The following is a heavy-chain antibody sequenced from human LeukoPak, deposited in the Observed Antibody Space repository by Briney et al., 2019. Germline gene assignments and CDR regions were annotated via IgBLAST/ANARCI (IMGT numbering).Heavy chain of an antibody. V-gene: IGHV4-59*08. D-gene: IGHD6-13*01. J-gene: IGHJ4*02. CDR2: IYYSGST. Sequence: SETLSLTCTVSGGSISSYYWSWIRQPPGKGLEWIGYIYYSGSTNYNPSLKSRVTISVDTSKNQFSLKLNSVTAADTAVYYCARQRAAGALIDYWGQGTLVTVSS. CDR3: ARQRAAGALIDY. CDR1: GGSISSYY.